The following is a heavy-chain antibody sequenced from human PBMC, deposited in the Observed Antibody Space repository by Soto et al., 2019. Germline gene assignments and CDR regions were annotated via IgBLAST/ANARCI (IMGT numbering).Heavy chain of an antibody. D-gene: IGHD3-3*01. J-gene: IGHJ6*02. CDR3: ARIFGVVTDYYYYYGMDV. CDR1: GGSISSYY. CDR2: IYCSGST. V-gene: IGHV4-59*01. Sequence: SETLSLTCTVSGGSISSYYWSWIRQPPGKGLEWIGYIYCSGSTNYNPSLKSRVTISVDTSKNQFSLKLSSVTAADTAVYYCARIFGVVTDYYYYYGMDVWGQGTTVTVSS.